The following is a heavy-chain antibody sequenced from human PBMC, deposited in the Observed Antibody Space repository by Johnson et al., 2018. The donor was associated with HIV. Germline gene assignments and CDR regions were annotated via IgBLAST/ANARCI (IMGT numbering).Heavy chain of an antibody. D-gene: IGHD7-27*01. J-gene: IGHJ3*02. CDR3: ARDLGTNWGRYDAFDI. CDR1: GFTFSSYW. Sequence: EVQLVESGGGLVQPGGSLRLSCAASGFTFSSYWMSWVRQAPGKGLEWVANIKQDGSEKYYVDSVKGRFTISRDNAKNSLYLQMNSLRAEDTAVYYCARDLGTNWGRYDAFDIWGQGTMVTVSS. V-gene: IGHV3-7*05. CDR2: IKQDGSEK.